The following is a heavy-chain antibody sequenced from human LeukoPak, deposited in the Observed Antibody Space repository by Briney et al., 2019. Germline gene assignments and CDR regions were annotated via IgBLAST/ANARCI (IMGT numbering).Heavy chain of an antibody. D-gene: IGHD2-15*01. CDR2: INPAGSET. CDR1: GFSFSAYW. V-gene: IGHV3-7*01. CDR3: ARFGYVAAVDV. J-gene: IGHJ4*02. Sequence: PGGSLRLPCAASGFSFSAYWMTWVRQAPGTGLEWVANINPAGSETYYVDPVKGRFSISRDNAKNLVYLQMNSLRAEDTAVYHCARFGYVAAVDVWGQGPPVTVSS.